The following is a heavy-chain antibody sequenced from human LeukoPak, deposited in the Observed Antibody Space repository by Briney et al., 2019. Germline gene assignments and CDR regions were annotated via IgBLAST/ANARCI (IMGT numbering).Heavy chain of an antibody. J-gene: IGHJ4*02. D-gene: IGHD6-13*01. CDR2: ISSSGGST. V-gene: IGHV3-23*01. Sequence: PGGSLRLSCAASGFTFSSYSMNWVRQAPGKGLEWVSVISSSGGSTYYADSVKGRFTISRDNSKNTLYLQMNSLRAKDTAIYYCAKSLRSSSWYEFDYWGQGTLVTVSS. CDR1: GFTFSSYS. CDR3: AKSLRSSSWYEFDY.